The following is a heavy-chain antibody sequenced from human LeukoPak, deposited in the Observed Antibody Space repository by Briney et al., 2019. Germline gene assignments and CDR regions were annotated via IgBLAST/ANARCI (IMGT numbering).Heavy chain of an antibody. J-gene: IGHJ4*02. Sequence: GGSLRLSCAASGFTFSSYSMNWVRQAPGKGLEWVSSISSSSSYIYYADSVKGRFTISRDNSKNTLYLQMNSLRAEDTAVYYCAKDFSILTGYYVDYWGQGTLVTVSS. CDR2: ISSSSSYI. D-gene: IGHD3-9*01. CDR3: AKDFSILTGYYVDY. CDR1: GFTFSSYS. V-gene: IGHV3-21*01.